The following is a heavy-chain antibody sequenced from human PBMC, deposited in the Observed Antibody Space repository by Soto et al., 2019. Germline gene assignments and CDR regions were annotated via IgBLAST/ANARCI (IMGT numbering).Heavy chain of an antibody. V-gene: IGHV3-23*04. Sequence: MQLVESGGGVVQPGRSLTLSCAASGFTFNTYAMVWVRQAPGKGLEWVSALYDIDGSFYADSVKGRFTTSSDSSKTTVYLQMNDLRPDDTAVYYCATWHEREHAYDVWGLGTTVTVSS. CDR2: LYDIDGS. D-gene: IGHD1-1*01. CDR3: ATWHEREHAYDV. CDR1: GFTFNTYA. J-gene: IGHJ3*01.